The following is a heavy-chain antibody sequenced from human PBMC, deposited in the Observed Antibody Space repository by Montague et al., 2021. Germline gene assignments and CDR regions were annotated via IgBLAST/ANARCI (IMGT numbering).Heavy chain of an antibody. D-gene: IGHD3-22*01. V-gene: IGHV4-61*01. Sequence: SETRSLTCSVSGDSVRCGIYHWGWIRQSPGKGLEWIGYICDGGSATYKTSLGSRVTMSLDTSSNQFSLSLRSATAADTAVYYCAAYYYGGGGRGSWGQGTLVTVSS. CDR2: ICDGGSA. CDR1: GDSVRCGIYH. CDR3: AAYYYGGGGRGS. J-gene: IGHJ5*02.